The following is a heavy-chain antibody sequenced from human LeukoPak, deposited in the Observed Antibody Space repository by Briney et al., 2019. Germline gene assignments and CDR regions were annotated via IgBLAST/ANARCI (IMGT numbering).Heavy chain of an antibody. CDR2: INSDGSST. V-gene: IGHV3-74*01. CDR3: ARAHSSGWSSWFDP. CDR1: GFTFSSYE. D-gene: IGHD6-19*01. Sequence: GGSLRLSCAASGFTFSSYEMNWVRQAPGKGLVWVSRINSDGSSTSYADSVKGRFTISRDNAKNTLYLQMNSLRAEDTAVYYCARAHSSGWSSWFDPWGQGTLVTVSS. J-gene: IGHJ5*02.